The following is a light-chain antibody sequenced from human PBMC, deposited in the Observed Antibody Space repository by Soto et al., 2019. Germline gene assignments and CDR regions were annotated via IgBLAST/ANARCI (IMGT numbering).Light chain of an antibody. Sequence: DIQLTQSPSFLSASVGDRVTITCRASQGISSSLAWYQQKAGKAPKLLIYVASALQSGVPPRFSGSGSGTEFTLSIGSLQPEDFATYYCQQLNSFPLTFGGGTKVEIK. CDR2: VAS. CDR1: QGISSS. J-gene: IGKJ4*01. CDR3: QQLNSFPLT. V-gene: IGKV1-9*01.